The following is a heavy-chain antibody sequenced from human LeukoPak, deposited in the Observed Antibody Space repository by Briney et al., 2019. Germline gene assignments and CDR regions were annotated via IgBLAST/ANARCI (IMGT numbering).Heavy chain of an antibody. J-gene: IGHJ4*02. CDR3: ASVTYSDFSEHDY. Sequence: ASVKVSCKASGYTFTAYYIHWVRQAPGQGLEWMGWIHPKSGDTIYARKFQGRVTMTRDTSIDTAYMQLNTLTSDDTAIYYCASVTYSDFSEHDYWGQGTLVTVSS. CDR2: IHPKSGDT. D-gene: IGHD3-22*01. CDR1: GYTFTAYY. V-gene: IGHV1-2*02.